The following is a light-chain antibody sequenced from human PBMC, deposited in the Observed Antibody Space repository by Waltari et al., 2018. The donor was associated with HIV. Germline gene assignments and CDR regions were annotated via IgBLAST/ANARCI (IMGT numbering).Light chain of an antibody. J-gene: IGLJ1*01. V-gene: IGLV2-14*01. CDR1: SNDVGAYDY. CDR2: DVY. Sequence: QSALTQPASVSGSPGQLITISCTGTSNDVGAYDYVSWYQQSPGKVPKLLIYDVYNRPSRISNRFSGSKSGNTAFLTISGLRAEDEADYYCASFTSGRLNVFGSGTKVTVL. CDR3: ASFTSGRLNV.